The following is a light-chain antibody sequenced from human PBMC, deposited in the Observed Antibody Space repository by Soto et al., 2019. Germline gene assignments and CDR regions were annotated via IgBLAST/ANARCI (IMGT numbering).Light chain of an antibody. J-gene: IGKJ1*01. Sequence: DIVMTQSPDSLAVSLGERATINCESSQSVLYSSNNKNYLAWYQQKPRQPPKLLIYWASTRESGVPDRFSGSGPGTDFTLTISSLQAEDVAVYYCQQYYSAPWTFGQGTKVEIK. CDR3: QQYYSAPWT. CDR1: QSVLYSSNNKNY. V-gene: IGKV4-1*01. CDR2: WAS.